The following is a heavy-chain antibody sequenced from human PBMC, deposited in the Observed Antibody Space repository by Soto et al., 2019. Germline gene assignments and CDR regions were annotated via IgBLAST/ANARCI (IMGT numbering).Heavy chain of an antibody. CDR3: ERDGSGRYDYIWGSYRYTGITALDI. J-gene: IGHJ3*02. CDR2: ISAYNGNT. CDR1: GYTFTSYG. V-gene: IGHV1-18*01. D-gene: IGHD3-16*02. Sequence: ASVKVSCKASGYTFTSYGISWVRQAPGQGLEWMGWISAYNGNTNYAQKLQGRVTMTTDTSTSTAYMELRSLRSDDTAVYYCERDGSGRYDYIWGSYRYTGITALDIWGQGTMVTVSS.